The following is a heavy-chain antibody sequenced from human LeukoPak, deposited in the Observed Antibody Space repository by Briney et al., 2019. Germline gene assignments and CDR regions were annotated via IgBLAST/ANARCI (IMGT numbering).Heavy chain of an antibody. CDR1: GFTFSSHA. J-gene: IGHJ2*01. Sequence: GGSLRLSCAASGFTFSSHAMHWARQAPGKGLECVSTISDSGDRTYYANSVKGRFSVSRDNSKNTLYLQMGSLRAEDVAVYYCARGREGAKTRYFDLWGRGTLVTASS. CDR3: ARGREGAKTRYFDL. V-gene: IGHV3-64*01. CDR2: ISDSGDRT. D-gene: IGHD1-26*01.